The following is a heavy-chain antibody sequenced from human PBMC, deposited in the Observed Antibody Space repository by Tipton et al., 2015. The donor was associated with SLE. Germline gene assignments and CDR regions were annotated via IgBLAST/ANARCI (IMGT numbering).Heavy chain of an antibody. CDR2: IYYRGST. CDR1: GGSISSSSYY. V-gene: IGHV4-39*01. D-gene: IGHD4-17*01. J-gene: IGHJ5*02. CDR3: ARLSISGDYFNWVDP. Sequence: TLSLTCTVPGGSISSSSYYWGWIRQPPGKGLEWIGSIYYRGSTYYNPSLKSRVTIAVDTSNSQFSLKLSSVTAADTAVYYCARLSISGDYFNWVDPWGQGTLVTVSS.